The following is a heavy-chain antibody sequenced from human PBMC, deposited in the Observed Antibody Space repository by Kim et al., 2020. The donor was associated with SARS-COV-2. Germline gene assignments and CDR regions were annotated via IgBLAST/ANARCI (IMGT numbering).Heavy chain of an antibody. D-gene: IGHD3-22*01. J-gene: IGHJ3*02. Sequence: SETLSLTCTVSGGSISSGGYYWSWIRQHPGKGLEWIGYIYYSGSTYYNPSLKSRVTISVDTSKNQFSLKLSSVTAADTAVYYCARARMIVVVIGAFDIWGQGPMVTVSS. CDR2: IYYSGST. CDR1: GGSISSGGYY. CDR3: ARARMIVVVIGAFDI. V-gene: IGHV4-31*03.